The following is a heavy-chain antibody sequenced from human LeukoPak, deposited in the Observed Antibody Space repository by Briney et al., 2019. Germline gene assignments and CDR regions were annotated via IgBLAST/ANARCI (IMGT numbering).Heavy chain of an antibody. V-gene: IGHV3-30-3*01. D-gene: IGHD1-26*01. Sequence: GGSLRLSCAASGFTFSSYAMHWVRQAPGKGLEWVAVISYDGSNKYYADSVKGRFTISRDNSKNTLYLQMNSLRAEDTAVYYCARARGRYSGSNFDYWGQGTLVTVSS. CDR3: ARARGRYSGSNFDY. CDR2: ISYDGSNK. CDR1: GFTFSSYA. J-gene: IGHJ4*02.